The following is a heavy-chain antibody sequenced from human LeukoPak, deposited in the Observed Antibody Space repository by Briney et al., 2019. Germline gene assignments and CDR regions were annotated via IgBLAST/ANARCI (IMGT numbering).Heavy chain of an antibody. CDR3: AELGITMIGSV. J-gene: IGHJ6*04. V-gene: IGHV3-48*03. CDR2: ISSSGSTI. Sequence: PGGSLRLSCAASGFTFSSYEMNWVRQAPGKGLEWVSYISSSGSTIYYADSVKGRFTISRDNAKDSLYLQMNSLRAEDTAVYYCAELGITMIGSVWGKGTTVTISS. CDR1: GFTFSSYE. D-gene: IGHD3-10*02.